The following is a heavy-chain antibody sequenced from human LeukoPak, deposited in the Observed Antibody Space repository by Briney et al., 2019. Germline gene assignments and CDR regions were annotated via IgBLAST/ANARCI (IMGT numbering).Heavy chain of an antibody. CDR1: GGSISSSSYY. Sequence: PSETLSLTCTVSGGSISSSSYYWGWIRQPPGKGLEWIGSIYYSGSTYYNPSLKSRVTISVDTSKNQFSLKLSSVTAADTAVYYCAKGSKAVLITRDHYMDVWGKGTTVTISS. J-gene: IGHJ6*03. CDR3: AKGSKAVLITRDHYMDV. CDR2: IYYSGST. D-gene: IGHD3-16*01. V-gene: IGHV4-39*07.